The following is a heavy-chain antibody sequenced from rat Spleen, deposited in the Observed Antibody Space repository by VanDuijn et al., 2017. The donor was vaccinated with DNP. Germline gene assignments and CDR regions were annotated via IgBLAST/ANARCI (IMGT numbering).Heavy chain of an antibody. CDR1: GFSFREYY. CDR3: IRRTVVTGAMDA. J-gene: IGHJ4*01. CDR2: ISADGGVT. V-gene: IGHV5-27*01. D-gene: IGHD1-1*01. Sequence: EVQLVESGGGLVQPGRSLKLSCEVSGFSFREYYMAWVRQAPTKGLEWVADISADGGVTYYGGSVKGRFTISRDNAQNTLDLQMNSLRSDDTATYYCIRRTVVTGAMDAWGQGTAVAVSS.